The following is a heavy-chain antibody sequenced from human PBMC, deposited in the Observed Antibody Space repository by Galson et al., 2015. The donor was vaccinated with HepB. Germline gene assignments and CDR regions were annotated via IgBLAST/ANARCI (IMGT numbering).Heavy chain of an antibody. CDR2: IGSNGGST. V-gene: IGHV3-64*01. Sequence: SLRLSCAASGFTFKNYAMHWVRQAPWKGLEYVSTIGSNGGSTYYANSVKGRFTISRDNSKNTLYLQMGSLRAEDMAVYYCARTYYDSTGFSKNWYFDLWGRGTLVTVSS. J-gene: IGHJ2*01. CDR3: ARTYYDSTGFSKNWYFDL. CDR1: GFTFKNYA. D-gene: IGHD3-22*01.